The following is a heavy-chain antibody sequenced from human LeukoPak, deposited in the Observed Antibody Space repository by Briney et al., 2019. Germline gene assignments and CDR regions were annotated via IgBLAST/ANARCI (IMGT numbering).Heavy chain of an antibody. Sequence: GGPLKLPCEAPGFPFSRDWMPWVRKAPGKGWVWVSPFSDNGSITTYADSVQGQFTISRDNAKSTVFLQMNSLRVEDTAVYFCVRRYYEYNVYDRHFDFWGQGILVTVSS. J-gene: IGHJ4*02. CDR3: VRRYYEYNVYDRHFDF. CDR1: GFPFSRDW. D-gene: IGHD5/OR15-5a*01. V-gene: IGHV3-74*03. CDR2: FSDNGSIT.